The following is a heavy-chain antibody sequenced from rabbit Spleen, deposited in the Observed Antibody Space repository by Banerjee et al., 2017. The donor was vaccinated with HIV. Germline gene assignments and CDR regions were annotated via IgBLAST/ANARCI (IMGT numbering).Heavy chain of an antibody. CDR2: IYVGSGGGT. D-gene: IGHD4-1*01. Sequence: QEQLEESGGDLVKPEGSLTLTCTASGFSFSYSYWICWVRQAPGKGLEWIACIYVGSGGGTKYASWAKGRFTISRSTSLATVTLQVTSLTVADTATYFCAREGGILVAGAFNLWGPGTLVTVS. J-gene: IGHJ4*01. CDR3: AREGGILVAGAFNL. CDR1: GFSFSYSYW. V-gene: IGHV1S45*01.